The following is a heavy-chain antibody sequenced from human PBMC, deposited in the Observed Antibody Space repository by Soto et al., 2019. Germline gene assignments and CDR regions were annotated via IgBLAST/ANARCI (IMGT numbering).Heavy chain of an antibody. D-gene: IGHD3-10*01. V-gene: IGHV3-53*01. CDR3: ARDASSSRGVIDS. CDR2: IHSGITT. J-gene: IGHJ4*02. Sequence: GGSLRLSCAASGLSVSSNYMSWVRQAPGKGLEWVSSIHSGITTYYADSVKARFTISRDSAKNSLYLQMNSLRAEDTAVYYCARDASSSRGVIDSWGQGTLVTVSS. CDR1: GLSVSSNY.